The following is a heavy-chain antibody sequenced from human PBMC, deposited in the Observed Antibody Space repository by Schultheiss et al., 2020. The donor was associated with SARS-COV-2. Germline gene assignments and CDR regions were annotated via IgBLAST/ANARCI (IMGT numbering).Heavy chain of an antibody. D-gene: IGHD2-2*01. Sequence: GGSLRLSCAVSGFTLLGYALSWVRQAPGKGLEWVSSVSSRSRHISYADSVKGRFTISRDNAKNSLYLQMNSLRAEDTAVYYCAREEGRYCSSTSCYEGRDYWGQGTLVTVSS. CDR3: AREEGRYCSSTSCYEGRDY. V-gene: IGHV3-21*01. CDR2: VSSRSRHI. CDR1: GFTLLGYA. J-gene: IGHJ4*02.